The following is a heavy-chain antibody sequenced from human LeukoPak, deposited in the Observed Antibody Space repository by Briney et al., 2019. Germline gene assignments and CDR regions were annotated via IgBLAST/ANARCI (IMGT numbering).Heavy chain of an antibody. V-gene: IGHV4-61*02. Sequence: SETLSLTCTVSVGLINSCNEHGHWIRQPAGRGLQWIWSVHSSGSTNHNPSLKSRVTISRDTSKNQFSVIVSSVSAADTAIYFCARSKGDYGSGSLGYWGQGILVTVSS. CDR3: ARSKGDYGSGSLGY. D-gene: IGHD3-10*01. CDR1: VGLINSCNEH. J-gene: IGHJ4*02. CDR2: VHSSGST.